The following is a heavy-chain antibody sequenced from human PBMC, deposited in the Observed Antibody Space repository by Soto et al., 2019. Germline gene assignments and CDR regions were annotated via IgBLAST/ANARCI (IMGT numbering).Heavy chain of an antibody. V-gene: IGHV4-59*01. CDR3: ARSNWSYNYGMDV. CDR2: VYYSGST. D-gene: IGHD3-3*01. Sequence: QVQLQEWGPGLVKPSETLSLTCTVSGGSISTYYWSWIRQPPGKGLEWIGYVYYSGSTNYNPSLKSRVTISLDLSKNQFSLKVSSVTAADTAVYYCARSNWSYNYGMDVWGQGTTVTVSS. J-gene: IGHJ6*02. CDR1: GGSISTYY.